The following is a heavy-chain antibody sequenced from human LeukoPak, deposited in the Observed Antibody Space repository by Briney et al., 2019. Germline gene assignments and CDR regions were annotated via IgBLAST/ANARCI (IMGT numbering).Heavy chain of an antibody. CDR2: IYYSGST. CDR3: ARHLAAAGDNWFDP. CDR1: GGSISSYY. V-gene: IGHV4-59*08. J-gene: IGHJ5*02. Sequence: PSETLSLTCTVSGGSISSYYWSWIRQPPGKGLEWIGYIYYSGSTNYNPSLKNRVTISVDTSKTQFSLKLSSVTAADTAVYYCARHLAAAGDNWFDPWGQGTLVTVSS. D-gene: IGHD6-13*01.